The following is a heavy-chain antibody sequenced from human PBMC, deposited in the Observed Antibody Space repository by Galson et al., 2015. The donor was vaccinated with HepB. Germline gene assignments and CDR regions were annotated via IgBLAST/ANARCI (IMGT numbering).Heavy chain of an antibody. CDR3: ATFRGGWYFDS. CDR1: GFIFSTYA. D-gene: IGHD6-19*01. Sequence: SLRLSCAASGFIFSTYAMSWVRQAPGKGLEWVSGVSGSGGSTYYADSVKGRFTISRDNSKSTLYLQMNSLRPEDTAIYYCATFRGGWYFDSWGQGTLVTVPS. CDR2: VSGSGGST. V-gene: IGHV3-23*01. J-gene: IGHJ4*02.